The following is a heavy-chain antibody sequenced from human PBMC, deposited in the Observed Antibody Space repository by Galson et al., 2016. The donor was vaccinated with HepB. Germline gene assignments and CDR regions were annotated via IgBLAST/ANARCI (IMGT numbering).Heavy chain of an antibody. CDR3: ATASNSGTIYYFDY. Sequence: SLRLSCAASGIAFRNHPMHWVRQTPGMGLEWLALISFDGGHKYYSDSVMGRFTIARDNSKNTVFLQLNSLRTEDTALYYWATASNSGTIYYFDYWGQGTLVTVSS. J-gene: IGHJ4*02. CDR2: ISFDGGHK. D-gene: IGHD1-26*01. CDR1: GIAFRNHP. V-gene: IGHV3-30*04.